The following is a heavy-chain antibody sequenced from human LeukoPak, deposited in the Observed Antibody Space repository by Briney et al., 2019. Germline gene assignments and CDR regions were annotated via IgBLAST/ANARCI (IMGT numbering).Heavy chain of an antibody. CDR3: ASDPIVVVPAATYYYGMDV. CDR1: GFTFSSYA. J-gene: IGHJ6*02. Sequence: GGSLRLSCAASGFTFSSYAMHWVRQAPGKGLEGVAVISYDGSNKYYADSVKGRFTISRDNSKNTLYLQMNSLRAEDTAVYYCASDPIVVVPAATYYYGMDVWGQGTTVTVSS. CDR2: ISYDGSNK. D-gene: IGHD2-2*01. V-gene: IGHV3-30-3*01.